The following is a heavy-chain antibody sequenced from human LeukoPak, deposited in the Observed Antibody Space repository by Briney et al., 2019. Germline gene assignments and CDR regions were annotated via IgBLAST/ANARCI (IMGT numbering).Heavy chain of an antibody. CDR1: GFTASSNY. D-gene: IGHD6-19*01. CDR3: ARVGIAVAGSYWYFDL. CDR2: IYSGGST. V-gene: IGHV3-53*01. J-gene: IGHJ2*01. Sequence: PGGSLRLSCAASGFTASSNYMSSVRQTPGRGLERDSVIYSGGSTYSADSVKGRFTISRDNSKNTLYLQMNSLRAEGTAVYYCARVGIAVAGSYWYFDLWGRGTLVTVSS.